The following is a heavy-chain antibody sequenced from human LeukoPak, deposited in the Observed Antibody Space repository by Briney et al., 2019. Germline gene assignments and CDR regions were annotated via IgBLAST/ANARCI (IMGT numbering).Heavy chain of an antibody. CDR3: ANRGVQLYGS. V-gene: IGHV1-18*01. CDR1: AYTFNSDG. Sequence: ASTKVSCRTSAYTFNSDGFTWVRQAPGKGLEWMGWINVRNGKIEYAHKFQGRVAMTRDTSTNTVYMDLRSLRPDDTAIYYCANRGVQLYGSWGQGTLVTVSS. J-gene: IGHJ5*02. D-gene: IGHD2-8*01. CDR2: INVRNGKI.